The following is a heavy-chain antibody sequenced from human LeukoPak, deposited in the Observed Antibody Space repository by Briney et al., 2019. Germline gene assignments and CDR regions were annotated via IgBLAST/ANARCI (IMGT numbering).Heavy chain of an antibody. CDR2: MNPSSGNT. Sequence: ASVKVSCKASGYTFTSYDINWVRQATGQGPEWMGWMNPSSGNTGYAQKFQGRVTMTRNTSISTAYMELSSLRSEDTAVYYCARGNYDYVWGSYRSRRDFDYWGQGTLVTVSS. CDR1: GYTFTSYD. V-gene: IGHV1-8*01. D-gene: IGHD3-16*02. CDR3: ARGNYDYVWGSYRSRRDFDY. J-gene: IGHJ4*02.